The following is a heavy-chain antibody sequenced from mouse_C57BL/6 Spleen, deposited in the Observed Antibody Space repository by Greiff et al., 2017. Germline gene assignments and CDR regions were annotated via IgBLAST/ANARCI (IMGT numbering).Heavy chain of an antibody. D-gene: IGHD2-1*01. J-gene: IGHJ2*01. CDR3: AREGDGTYYFDY. Sequence: EVKLVESEGGLVQPGSSMKLSCTASGFTFSDYYMAWVRQVPEKGLEWVANINYDGSSTYYLDSLKSRFIISRDNAKNILYLQMSSLKSEDTATYYCAREGDGTYYFDYWGQGTTLTVSS. CDR2: INYDGSST. CDR1: GFTFSDYY. V-gene: IGHV5-16*01.